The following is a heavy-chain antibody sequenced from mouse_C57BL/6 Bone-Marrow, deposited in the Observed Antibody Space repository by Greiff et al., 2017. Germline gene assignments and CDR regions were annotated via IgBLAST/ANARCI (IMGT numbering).Heavy chain of an antibody. D-gene: IGHD2-1*01. J-gene: IGHJ4*01. CDR3: ARYGKGYARDY. CDR1: GFSLTSYG. Sequence: QVQLQQSGPGLVAPSPSLSITCTVSGFSLTSYGVDWVRQSPGKGLEWLGVIWGVGSTNYNSALKSRLSISKDKSKSQVFLKMNSLQTDDTAMYYCARYGKGYARDYWGQGTSVTVSS. V-gene: IGHV2-6*01. CDR2: IWGVGST.